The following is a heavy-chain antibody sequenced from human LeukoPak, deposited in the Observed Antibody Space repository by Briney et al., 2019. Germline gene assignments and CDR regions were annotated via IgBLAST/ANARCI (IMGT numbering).Heavy chain of an antibody. CDR2: IGAAGDT. V-gene: IGHV3-13*04. Sequence: GGSLRLSCEASGFTFSSYDIQRVRQATGKGLEWVSSIGAAGDTYYAGSVRGRFTLSRENAKKSSYLQMNNLGAGDTAVYYCARGALGFDYWGQGTLVTVSS. CDR3: ARGALGFDY. CDR1: GFTFSSYD. J-gene: IGHJ4*02.